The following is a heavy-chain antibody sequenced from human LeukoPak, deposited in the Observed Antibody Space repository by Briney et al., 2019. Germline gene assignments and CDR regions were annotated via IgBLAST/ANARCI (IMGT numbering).Heavy chain of an antibody. CDR2: IYPGDSDT. Sequence: GESLKISCESTGYNFTTYWIGWVRQMPGKGLDWMGIIYPGDSDTRYSPSFQGQVTISVDKSISTAYLQWSSLKASDTAMFYCARLGNSYCTNGVCYNNWFDPWGQGTLVTVSS. J-gene: IGHJ5*02. D-gene: IGHD2-8*01. V-gene: IGHV5-51*01. CDR3: ARLGNSYCTNGVCYNNWFDP. CDR1: GYNFTTYW.